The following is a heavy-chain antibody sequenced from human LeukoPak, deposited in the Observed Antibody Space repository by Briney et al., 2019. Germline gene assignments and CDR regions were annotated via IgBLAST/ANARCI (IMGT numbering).Heavy chain of an antibody. D-gene: IGHD2-2*01. J-gene: IGHJ4*02. CDR1: GFSLSDCS. Sequence: PGGTLSLFCAASGFSLSDCSMPGVRQARGKGLVWGSDVTGLACRTYYADSMKGRFTISRDISNNTLHVDMNPVMAGDTRVYLWAKAGRRSSSTACHSALFAFWGQGALVTVPS. V-gene: IGHV3-23*01. CDR3: AKAGRRSSSTACHSALFAF. CDR2: VTGLACRT.